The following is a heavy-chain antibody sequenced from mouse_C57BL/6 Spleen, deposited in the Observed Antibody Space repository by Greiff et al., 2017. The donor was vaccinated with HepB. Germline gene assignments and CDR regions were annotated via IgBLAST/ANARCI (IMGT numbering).Heavy chain of an antibody. V-gene: IGHV1-55*01. D-gene: IGHD1-1*01. Sequence: QVHVKQPGAELVKPGASVKMSCKASGYTFTSYWITWVKQRPGQGLEWIGDIYPGSGSTNYNEKFKSKATLTVDTSSSTAYMQLSSLTSEDSAVYYCARWGSRYWYFDVWGTGTTVTVSS. CDR1: GYTFTSYW. CDR3: ARWGSRYWYFDV. CDR2: IYPGSGST. J-gene: IGHJ1*03.